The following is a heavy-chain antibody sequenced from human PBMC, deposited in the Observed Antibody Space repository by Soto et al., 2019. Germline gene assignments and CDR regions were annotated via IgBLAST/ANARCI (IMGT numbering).Heavy chain of an antibody. CDR3: ARLSGVGTTWAFDY. CDR1: GYSFTSYW. CDR2: IDPTDSFT. V-gene: IGHV5-10-1*01. D-gene: IGHD1-26*01. Sequence: GESLKISCKGSGYSFTSYWISWARQMPGKGLERMGKIDPTDSFTTYSPSFQGHVTISADRSISTAYLQWSGLKASDTAMYYCARLSGVGTTWAFDYWGQGTLVTVSS. J-gene: IGHJ4*02.